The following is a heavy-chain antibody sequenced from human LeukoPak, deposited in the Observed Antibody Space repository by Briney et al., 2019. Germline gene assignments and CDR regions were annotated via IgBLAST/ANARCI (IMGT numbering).Heavy chain of an antibody. V-gene: IGHV3-7*04. CDR3: ARGSSGWYGGY. CDR2: INLDGSEK. D-gene: IGHD6-19*01. J-gene: IGHJ4*02. Sequence: AGGSLRLSCAASGFSLSSYWMSWVRQAPGKGLEWVANINLDGSEKYYVDSVKGRFTISRDNAKNSLYLQMNSLRAEDTAVYYCARGSSGWYGGYWGQGTLVTVSS. CDR1: GFSLSSYW.